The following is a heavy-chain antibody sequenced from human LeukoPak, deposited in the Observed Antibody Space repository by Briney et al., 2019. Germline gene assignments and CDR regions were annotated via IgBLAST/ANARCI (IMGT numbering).Heavy chain of an antibody. D-gene: IGHD5-24*01. V-gene: IGHV3-30-3*01. CDR1: GFTFSSYA. Sequence: GSLRLSCAASGFTFSSYAMHWVRQAPGKGLEWVAVISYDGSNKYYADSVKGRFTISRDNSKNTLYLQMNSLRAEDTAVYYCARDWDGYNGGVDYWGQGTLVTVSS. J-gene: IGHJ4*02. CDR2: ISYDGSNK. CDR3: ARDWDGYNGGVDY.